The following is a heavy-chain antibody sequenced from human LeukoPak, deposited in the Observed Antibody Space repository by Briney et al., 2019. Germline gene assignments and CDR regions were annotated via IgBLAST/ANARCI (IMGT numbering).Heavy chain of an antibody. D-gene: IGHD3-22*01. V-gene: IGHV1-46*01. CDR3: AQLPLDYYDGSDYSDY. CDR1: KYTFTSYY. Sequence: ASVQVSCKASKYTFTSYYMHWVRQAPGQGLEWMGILNPSGGSTTYAQKFQGRVTMTRDTPTSTVYMELSSLRSEDTAIYYCAQLPLDYYDGSDYSDYWGQGTLVTVSS. J-gene: IGHJ4*02. CDR2: LNPSGGST.